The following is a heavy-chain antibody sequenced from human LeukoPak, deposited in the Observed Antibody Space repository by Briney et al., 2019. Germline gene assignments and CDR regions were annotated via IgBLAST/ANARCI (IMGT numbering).Heavy chain of an antibody. CDR1: GFIFSNYW. CDR3: ARDRGARLLRFYVSHAFDI. J-gene: IGHJ3*02. V-gene: IGHV3-74*01. Sequence: PGGSLRLSCAASGFIFSNYWMHWVRQDPGKGLVWVSYINPDGSNTNYADSVKGRFTISRDNAKNALYLQMNSLRAEDTAVYYCARDRGARLLRFYVSHAFDIWGQGTMVTVSS. CDR2: INPDGSNT. D-gene: IGHD3-3*01.